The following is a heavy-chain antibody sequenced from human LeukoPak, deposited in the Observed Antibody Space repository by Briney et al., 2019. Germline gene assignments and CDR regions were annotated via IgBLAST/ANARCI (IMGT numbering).Heavy chain of an antibody. D-gene: IGHD3-3*01. Sequence: GGSLRLSCAASGFTFSSYGMHWVRQAPGKGLEWVAVISYDGSNKYYADSVKGRFTISRDNSKNTLYLQMNSLRAEDTAVYYCAKVVRGGDFWSGYYYGMDVWGQGTTVTISS. CDR1: GFTFSSYG. J-gene: IGHJ6*02. CDR3: AKVVRGGDFWSGYYYGMDV. V-gene: IGHV3-30*18. CDR2: ISYDGSNK.